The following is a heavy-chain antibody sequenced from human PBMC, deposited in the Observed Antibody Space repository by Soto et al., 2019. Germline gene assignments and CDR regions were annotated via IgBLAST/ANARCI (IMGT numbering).Heavy chain of an antibody. CDR3: ARSLGATGTYYYVMDV. V-gene: IGHV4-4*02. CDR2: IYHSGST. Sequence: SETLSLTCAVSRGSISSSNWWSWVRQPPGKGLEWIGEIYHSGSTNYNPSLKSRVTISVDKSKNQFSLKLSSVTAADTAVYYCARSLGATGTYYYVMDVWGQGTTVTVSS. J-gene: IGHJ6*02. D-gene: IGHD1-26*01. CDR1: RGSISSSNW.